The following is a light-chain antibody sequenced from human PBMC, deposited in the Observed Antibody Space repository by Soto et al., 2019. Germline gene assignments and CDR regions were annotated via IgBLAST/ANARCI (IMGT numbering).Light chain of an antibody. Sequence: EPGLTPSPASLSFTKGARATLSCRASQNIGTYLAWYQQKPGQAPRLLIYDASNRATGIPARFSGSGSGTDFTLTISSLEPEDFAVYYCHQRTIWLITFGQGTLLENK. J-gene: IGKJ5*01. CDR2: DAS. V-gene: IGKV3-11*01. CDR3: HQRTIWLIT. CDR1: QNIGTY.